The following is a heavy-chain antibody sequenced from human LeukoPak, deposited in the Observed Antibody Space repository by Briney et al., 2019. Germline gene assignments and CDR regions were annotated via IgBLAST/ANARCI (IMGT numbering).Heavy chain of an antibody. D-gene: IGHD1-14*01. CDR1: GFTFSSYA. J-gene: IGHJ3*02. V-gene: IGHV3-23*01. CDR3: ARTMRNGHLRNAFDI. Sequence: GGSLRLSCAASGFTFSSYAMNWVRQAPGKGLEWVSVTSDSGGSTYYADSVKGRFTISRDNSKNTLYLQMNSLRAEDTAVYYCARTMRNGHLRNAFDIWGQGTMVTVSS. CDR2: TSDSGGST.